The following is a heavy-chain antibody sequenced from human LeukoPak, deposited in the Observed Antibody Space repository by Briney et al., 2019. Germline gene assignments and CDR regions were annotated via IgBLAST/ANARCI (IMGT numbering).Heavy chain of an antibody. D-gene: IGHD6-6*01. J-gene: IGHJ4*02. V-gene: IGHV4-38-2*02. CDR3: ARRSRGSSDPVDY. CDR1: GYSISSGYY. CDR2: IYHSGST. Sequence: PSETLSLTCTVSGYSISSGYYWGWIRQPPGKGLEWIGSIYHSGSTNYNPSLKSRVTISVDTSKKQFSLKLSSVTAADTAVYYCARRSRGSSDPVDYWGQGTLVTVSS.